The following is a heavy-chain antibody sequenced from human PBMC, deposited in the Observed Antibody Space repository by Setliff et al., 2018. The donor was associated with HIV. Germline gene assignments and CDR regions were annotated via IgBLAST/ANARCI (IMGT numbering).Heavy chain of an antibody. CDR3: ARDGDIVATFPPDY. CDR2: IYYSGST. Sequence: SETLSLTCTVSGGSITSSNYYWGWIRQPPGKGLEWIGSIYYSGSTYYNPSLKSRVTISVDTSKNQFSLKLSSVTAADTAVYYCARDGDIVATFPPDYWGQGTLVT. J-gene: IGHJ4*02. V-gene: IGHV4-39*07. D-gene: IGHD5-12*01. CDR1: GGSITSSNYY.